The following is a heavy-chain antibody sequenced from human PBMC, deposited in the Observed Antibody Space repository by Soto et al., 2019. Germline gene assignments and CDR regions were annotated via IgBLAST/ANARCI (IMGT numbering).Heavy chain of an antibody. J-gene: IGHJ6*02. CDR2: ISSSSSTI. Sequence: EVQLVESGGGLVQPGGSLRLSCAASGFTFSSYSMNWVRQAPGKGLEWVSYISSSSSTIYYADSVKGRFTISRDNAKNSLYLQMNSLRDEDTAVYYCARDGYPSISIFGVVPPGGYYYYGMDVWGQGTTVTVSS. D-gene: IGHD3-3*01. CDR1: GFTFSSYS. V-gene: IGHV3-48*02. CDR3: ARDGYPSISIFGVVPPGGYYYYGMDV.